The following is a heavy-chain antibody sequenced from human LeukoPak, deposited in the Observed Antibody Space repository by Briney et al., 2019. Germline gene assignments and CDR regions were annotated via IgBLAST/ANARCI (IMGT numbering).Heavy chain of an antibody. Sequence: GGSLRLSCAASGFTFSSFAMSWVRQAPGKGLEWVSAIGGSGSTTYYADSVKGRFTISRDNSKNTLYLQMNSLRAEDTAVFYCAKHHCGSYSDDWGQGTLVTVSS. J-gene: IGHJ4*02. V-gene: IGHV3-23*01. CDR2: IGGSGSTT. CDR1: GFTFSSFA. D-gene: IGHD1-26*01. CDR3: AKHHCGSYSDD.